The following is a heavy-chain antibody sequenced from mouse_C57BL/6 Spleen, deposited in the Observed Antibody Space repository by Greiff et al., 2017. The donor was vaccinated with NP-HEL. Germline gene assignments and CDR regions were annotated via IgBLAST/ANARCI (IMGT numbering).Heavy chain of an antibody. CDR3: ARSPGDRAMDY. CDR2: IDPSDSET. J-gene: IGHJ4*01. CDR1: GYTFTSYW. D-gene: IGHD3-3*01. Sequence: VQLQQPGAELVRPGSSVKLSCKASGYTFTSYWVHWVKQRPIQGLEWIGNIDPSDSETHYNQKFKDKATLTVDKSSSTAYMQLSSLTSEDSAVYYCARSPGDRAMDYWGQGTSVTVSS. V-gene: IGHV1-52*01.